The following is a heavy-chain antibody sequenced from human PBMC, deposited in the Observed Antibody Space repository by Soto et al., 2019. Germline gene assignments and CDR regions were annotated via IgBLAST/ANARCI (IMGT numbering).Heavy chain of an antibody. Sequence: SETLSLTCAVSGGSISSYYWSWIRQPPGKGLEWIGYIYYTGTTNYNPSLKSRVTISVDTSKNQFSLKLNSVTPADTAVYYCATRPPGVWVGVFDYLSHGTLVTVSS. J-gene: IGHJ4*01. V-gene: IGHV4-59*01. CDR2: IYYTGTT. CDR3: ATRPPGVWVGVFDY. D-gene: IGHD1-26*01. CDR1: GGSISSYY.